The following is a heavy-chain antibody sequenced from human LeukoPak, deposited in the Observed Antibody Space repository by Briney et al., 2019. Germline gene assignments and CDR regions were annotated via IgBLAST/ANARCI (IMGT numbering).Heavy chain of an antibody. CDR3: ARASYTNDFWSGYYDFDY. CDR2: IYSGGST. CDR1: GFTVSSNY. J-gene: IGHJ4*02. Sequence: QDGGSLRLSCAASGFTVSSNYMSWVRQAPGRGLEWVSVIYSGGSTYYADSVKGRFTISRDNSKNTLYLQMNSLRAEDTAVYYCARASYTNDFWSGYYDFDYWGQGTLVTVSS. D-gene: IGHD3-3*01. V-gene: IGHV3-66*02.